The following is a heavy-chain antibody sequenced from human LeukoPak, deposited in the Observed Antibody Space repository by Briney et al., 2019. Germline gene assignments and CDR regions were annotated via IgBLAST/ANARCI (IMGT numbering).Heavy chain of an antibody. CDR3: ARDAWRGYYYDSSGYSPAFDI. Sequence: SENLSLTCTVSGGSISSYYWSWIRQPPGEGLEWIGYIYYSGSTNYNPSLKSRVTISVDTSKNQFSLKLSSVTAADTAVYYCARDAWRGYYYDSSGYSPAFDIWGQGTMVTVSS. CDR2: IYYSGST. CDR1: GGSISSYY. J-gene: IGHJ3*02. V-gene: IGHV4-59*01. D-gene: IGHD3-22*01.